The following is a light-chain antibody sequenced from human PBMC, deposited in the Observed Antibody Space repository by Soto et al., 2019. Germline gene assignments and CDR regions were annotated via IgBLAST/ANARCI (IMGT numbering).Light chain of an antibody. CDR1: DSDVGAYNS. V-gene: IGLV2-23*01. CDR2: KGT. Sequence: QSVLAQPASVSGSPGQSITISCTGTDSDVGAYNSVSWYQQHPHKAPRLIIYKGTRRPSGISYRFSGSTSGNAASLTISALQADDEADYFCCSSAGSNKSVFGTGTKVTVL. J-gene: IGLJ1*01. CDR3: CSSAGSNKSV.